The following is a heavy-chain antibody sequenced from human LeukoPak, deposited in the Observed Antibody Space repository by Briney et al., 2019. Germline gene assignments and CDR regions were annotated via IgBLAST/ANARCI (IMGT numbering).Heavy chain of an antibody. CDR3: ATDFDILTGYYNGHFDY. J-gene: IGHJ4*02. CDR1: GFTFSSYG. V-gene: IGHV3-30*03. CDR2: ISYDGSNK. D-gene: IGHD3-9*01. Sequence: QPGGSLRLSCAASGFTFSSYGMHWVRQAPGKGLEWVAVISYDGSNKYYADSVKGRFTISRDNSKNTLYLQMNSLRAEDTAVYYCATDFDILTGYYNGHFDYWGQGTLVTVSS.